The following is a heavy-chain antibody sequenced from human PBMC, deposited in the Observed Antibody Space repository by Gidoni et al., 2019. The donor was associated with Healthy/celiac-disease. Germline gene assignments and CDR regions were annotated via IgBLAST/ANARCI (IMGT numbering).Heavy chain of an antibody. D-gene: IGHD3-16*02. V-gene: IGHV3-48*02. J-gene: IGHJ4*02. Sequence: EVQMVESGGGLVQPGGSLRLSCAASGFTFSSYSMNWVRQAPGKGLEWVSYISSSSSTIYYADSVKGRFTISRDNAKNSLYLQMNSLRDEDTAVYYCARDLRLGELSLYTLFSYWGQGTLVTVSS. CDR3: ARDLRLGELSLYTLFSY. CDR2: ISSSSSTI. CDR1: GFTFSSYS.